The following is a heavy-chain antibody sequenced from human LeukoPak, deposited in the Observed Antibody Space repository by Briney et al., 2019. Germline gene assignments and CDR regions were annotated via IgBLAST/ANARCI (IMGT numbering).Heavy chain of an antibody. V-gene: IGHV4-34*01. CDR3: ATARYSSSWYHYYYGMDV. D-gene: IGHD6-13*01. J-gene: IGHJ6*02. Sequence: SETLSLTCAVYGGSFSGYYWSWIRQPPGKGLEWIGEINHSGSTNYNPSLKSRVTISVDTSRNQFSLKLSSVTAADTAVYYCATARYSSSWYHYYYGMDVWGQGTTVTVSS. CDR1: GGSFSGYY. CDR2: INHSGST.